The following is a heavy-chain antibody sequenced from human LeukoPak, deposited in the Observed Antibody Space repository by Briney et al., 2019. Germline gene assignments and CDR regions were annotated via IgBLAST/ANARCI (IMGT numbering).Heavy chain of an antibody. Sequence: ASVKVSCKASGYTFTSYYMHWVRQAPGQGLEWMGIINPSGGSTSYAQKFQGRVTMTRDMSTSTVYLELSSLRSEDTAVYYCARAGLSRDSSGYDIDYWGQGTLVTVSS. D-gene: IGHD3-22*01. CDR3: ARAGLSRDSSGYDIDY. J-gene: IGHJ4*02. CDR1: GYTFTSYY. CDR2: INPSGGST. V-gene: IGHV1-46*01.